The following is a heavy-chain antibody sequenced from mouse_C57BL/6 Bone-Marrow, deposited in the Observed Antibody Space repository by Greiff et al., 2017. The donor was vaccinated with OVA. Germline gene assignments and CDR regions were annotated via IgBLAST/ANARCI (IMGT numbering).Heavy chain of an antibody. J-gene: IGHJ2*01. V-gene: IGHV12-3*01. CDR3: AGDRSSYYLDY. Sequence: VQVVESGPGLVKPSQSLFLTCSITGFPITSGYYWIWIRQSPGKPLEWMGYITHSGETFYNPSLQSPISITRETSKNQFFLQLNSVTTEDTAMYYCAGDRSSYYLDYWGQGTTLTVSS. CDR1: GFPITSGYY. D-gene: IGHD2-10*01. CDR2: ITHSGET.